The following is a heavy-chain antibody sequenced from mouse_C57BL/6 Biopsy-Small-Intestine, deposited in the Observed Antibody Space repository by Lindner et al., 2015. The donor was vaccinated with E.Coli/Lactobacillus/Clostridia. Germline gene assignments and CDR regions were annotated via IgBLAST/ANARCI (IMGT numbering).Heavy chain of an antibody. CDR3: ARENFGSSLDF. Sequence: VQLQESGADLVKPGASVRISCKTSGYAFSSHWMNWVKQRPGEGLEWIGQIYPGDDDTNYNGKFKGKATLTADKSSSTVYMHLSSLTSEDSAVYFCARENFGSSLDFWGQGTTLTVSS. J-gene: IGHJ2*01. D-gene: IGHD1-1*01. V-gene: IGHV1-80*01. CDR1: GYAFSSHW. CDR2: IYPGDDDT.